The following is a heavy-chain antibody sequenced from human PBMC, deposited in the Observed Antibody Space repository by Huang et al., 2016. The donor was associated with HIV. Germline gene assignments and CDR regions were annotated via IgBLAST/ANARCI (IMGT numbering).Heavy chain of an antibody. Sequence: QIQLAQSGAEVKKPGASVKVSCKASGYTFTNSDINWVRQASGQGLEWKGWMSPKSGNVVYKKKFQGRVAMLRNNAISTSYLEVTSLTTEDTAVYYWARGFGINYNHEACDVWGQGTMVTVSS. D-gene: IGHD3-10*01. CDR3: ARGFGINYNHEACDV. CDR1: GYTFTNSD. V-gene: IGHV1-8*01. J-gene: IGHJ3*01. CDR2: MSPKSGNV.